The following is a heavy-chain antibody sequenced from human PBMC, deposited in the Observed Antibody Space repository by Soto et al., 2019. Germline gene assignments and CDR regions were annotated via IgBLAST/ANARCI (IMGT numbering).Heavy chain of an antibody. CDR1: GGTFSSYA. CDR2: IIPIFGTA. J-gene: IGHJ4*02. CDR3: ARVRCITGTTDYFDY. Sequence: QVQLVQSGAEVKKPGASVKVSCQASGGTFSSYAISWVRQAPGQGLEWMGGIIPIFGTANYAQKFQGRVTITADESTSTAYMELSSLRSEDTAVYYCARVRCITGTTDYFDYWGQGTLVTVSS. D-gene: IGHD1-7*01. V-gene: IGHV1-69*01.